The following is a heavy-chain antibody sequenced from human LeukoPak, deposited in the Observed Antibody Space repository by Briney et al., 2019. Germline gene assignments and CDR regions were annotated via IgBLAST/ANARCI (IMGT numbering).Heavy chain of an antibody. CDR2: ISSTSSYI. J-gene: IGHJ4*02. CDR1: GFTFSSYS. Sequence: GGSLRLSCAASGFTFSSYSMNWVRQAPGKGLDWVSSISSTSSYIYYADSVKGRFTISRDNAKNSLYLQMNSLRAEDTAVYYCAKASMVRGVIIGSGWGQGTLVTVSS. V-gene: IGHV3-21*04. CDR3: AKASMVRGVIIGSG. D-gene: IGHD3-10*01.